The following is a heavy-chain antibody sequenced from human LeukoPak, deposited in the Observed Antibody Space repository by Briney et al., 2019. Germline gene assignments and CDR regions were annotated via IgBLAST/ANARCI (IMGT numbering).Heavy chain of an antibody. Sequence: TGGSLRLSCAASEFTFSTYGMHWVRQAPGKGLEWVEVISYDGSYKFYTDSVKGRFTISRDNSKSTLYLQMNSLRAEDTAVYYCAKDRYSGLNTIDYWGQGTLVTVSS. D-gene: IGHD6-13*01. CDR3: AKDRYSGLNTIDY. CDR1: EFTFSTYG. V-gene: IGHV3-30*18. J-gene: IGHJ4*02. CDR2: ISYDGSYK.